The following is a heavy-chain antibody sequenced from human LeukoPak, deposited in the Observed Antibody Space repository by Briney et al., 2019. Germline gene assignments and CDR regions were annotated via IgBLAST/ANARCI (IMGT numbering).Heavy chain of an antibody. Sequence: PGGSLRLSCAASGFTFSSYGMHWVRQAPGKGLEWVAVISYDGSNKYYADSVKGRFTISRDNSKNTLYLQMNSLRAEDTAVYYCAKPATLWFGEFSWFDPWGQGTLVTVSS. J-gene: IGHJ5*02. CDR2: ISYDGSNK. D-gene: IGHD3-10*01. CDR3: AKPATLWFGEFSWFDP. CDR1: GFTFSSYG. V-gene: IGHV3-30*18.